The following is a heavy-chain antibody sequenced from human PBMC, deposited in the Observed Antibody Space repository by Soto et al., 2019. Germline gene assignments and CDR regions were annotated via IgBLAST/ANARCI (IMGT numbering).Heavy chain of an antibody. D-gene: IGHD2-15*01. Sequence: QVQLVQSGAEVKKPGASVKVSCKASGYTFTSYYMHWVRQAPGQGLEWMGIINPSGGSTSYAQKFQGRVTMTRDTSTSTVYMGLSSLRSEDTAVYYCAVGYCSGGSCSAFDIWGQGTMVTVSS. CDR1: GYTFTSYY. CDR3: AVGYCSGGSCSAFDI. V-gene: IGHV1-46*01. CDR2: INPSGGST. J-gene: IGHJ3*02.